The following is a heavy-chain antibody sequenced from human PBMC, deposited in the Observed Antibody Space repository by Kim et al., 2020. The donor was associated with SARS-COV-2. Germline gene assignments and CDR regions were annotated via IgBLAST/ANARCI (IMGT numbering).Heavy chain of an antibody. Sequence: SVKVSCKASGRTFSSYAISWVRQAPGQGLEWMGGIIPIFGTANYAQKFQGRVTITADESTSTAYMELSSLRSEDTAVYYCASESGYCSGGSCSEDYYYYGMDVWGQGTTVTVSS. CDR1: GRTFSSYA. J-gene: IGHJ6*02. CDR3: ASESGYCSGGSCSEDYYYYGMDV. V-gene: IGHV1-69*13. D-gene: IGHD2-15*01. CDR2: IIPIFGTA.